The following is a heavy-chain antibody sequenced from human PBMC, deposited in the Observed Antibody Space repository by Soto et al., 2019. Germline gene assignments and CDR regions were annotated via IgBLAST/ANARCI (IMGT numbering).Heavy chain of an antibody. CDR2: INRNGRT. CDR1: GGSFSDYY. J-gene: IGHJ4*02. Sequence: SETLSLTCAVYGGSFSDYYLTWIRQPPGKGLEWIGEINRNGRTNHNPPLKSRATISIDTSKHQFSLKLSSVTAADTAVYYCARVQCSDGSCYPGSFNYWSQGTLVTVSS. V-gene: IGHV4-34*04. D-gene: IGHD2-15*01. CDR3: ARVQCSDGSCYPGSFNY.